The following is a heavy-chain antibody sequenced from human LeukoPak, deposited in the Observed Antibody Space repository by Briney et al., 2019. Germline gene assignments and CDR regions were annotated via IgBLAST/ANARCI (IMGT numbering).Heavy chain of an antibody. D-gene: IGHD1-1*01. CDR1: GFTFSNYA. CDR2: ISGGGGST. Sequence: GGSLRLSCAASGFTFSNYAMGWVRQAPGKGLEWVSAISGGGGSTYYADSVKGRFTISRDNSKNTLYLQMNSLRVEDTAVYYCAKEGGYNWNHFDYWGQGTLVTVSS. V-gene: IGHV3-23*01. J-gene: IGHJ4*02. CDR3: AKEGGYNWNHFDY.